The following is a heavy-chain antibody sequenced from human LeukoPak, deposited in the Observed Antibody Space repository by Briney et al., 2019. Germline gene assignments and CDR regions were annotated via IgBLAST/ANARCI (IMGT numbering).Heavy chain of an antibody. CDR2: IHHSGST. D-gene: IGHD3-22*01. CDR3: AREGDSSVYYDY. J-gene: IGHJ4*02. Sequence: SETLSLTCAVYRESFSGYYWSWIRRPPGKGLKWIGEIHHSGSTNYNPSLKSRVTISVDTSKNQFSLKLSSVTAADTAVYYCAREGDSSVYYDYWGQGTLVTVSS. V-gene: IGHV4-34*01. CDR1: RESFSGYY.